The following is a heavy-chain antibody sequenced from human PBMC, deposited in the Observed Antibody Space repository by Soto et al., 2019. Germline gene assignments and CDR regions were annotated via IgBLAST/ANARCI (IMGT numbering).Heavy chain of an antibody. Sequence: ASVKVSCKASGYTFTSYGISWVRQAPGQGLEWMGWISAYNGNTNYAQKLQGRVTMTTDTSTSTAYMELRSLRSDDTAVYYCARVRTEAVVYYYYMDVWGKGTTVTVSS. CDR2: ISAYNGNT. V-gene: IGHV1-18*01. CDR1: GYTFTSYG. J-gene: IGHJ6*03. CDR3: ARVRTEAVVYYYYMDV. D-gene: IGHD1-1*01.